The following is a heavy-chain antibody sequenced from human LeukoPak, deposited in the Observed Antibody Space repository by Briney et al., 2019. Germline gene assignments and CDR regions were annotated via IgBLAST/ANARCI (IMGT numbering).Heavy chain of an antibody. CDR1: GGSISGSTSY. D-gene: IGHD2-21*02. CDR3: ARHGDRLRFAMDV. CDR2: IFHRGTT. V-gene: IGHV4-39*01. J-gene: IGHJ6*02. Sequence: SETLSLACSVSGGSISGSTSYWGWIRQPPGEGLEWIGNIFHRGTTYHNPSLQRRVTFSVDTSKNLFSMNLTSVTVADTAVYYCARHGDRLRFAMDVWGQGTTVTVSS.